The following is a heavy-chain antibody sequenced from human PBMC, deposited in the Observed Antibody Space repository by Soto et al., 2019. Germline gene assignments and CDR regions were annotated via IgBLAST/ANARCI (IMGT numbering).Heavy chain of an antibody. CDR1: GGSFSGYY. CDR3: ASFPKWSTYYGMAV. J-gene: IGHJ6*02. D-gene: IGHD2-15*01. CDR2: INHSGST. Sequence: QVQLQQWGAGLLKPSETLSLTCAVYGGSFSGYYWSWIRQPPGKGLEWIGEINHSGSTNYNPSLKSRVTISVDTSKNQFSLKLSSVTAADTAVYYCASFPKWSTYYGMAVWGQGTTVTVSS. V-gene: IGHV4-34*01.